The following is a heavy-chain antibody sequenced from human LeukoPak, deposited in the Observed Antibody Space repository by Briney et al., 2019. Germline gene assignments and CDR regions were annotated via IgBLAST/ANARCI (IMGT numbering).Heavy chain of an antibody. D-gene: IGHD5-18*01. V-gene: IGHV3-20*04. CDR2: INWNGGST. CDR3: ARSQLWAPYYYYYMDV. Sequence: GGSLRLSCAASGFTFDDYGMSWVRQAPGKGLEWVSGINWNGGSTGYADSVKGRFTISRDNAKNSLYLQVNSLRAEDTALYYCARSQLWAPYYYYYMDVWGKGTTVTISS. CDR1: GFTFDDYG. J-gene: IGHJ6*03.